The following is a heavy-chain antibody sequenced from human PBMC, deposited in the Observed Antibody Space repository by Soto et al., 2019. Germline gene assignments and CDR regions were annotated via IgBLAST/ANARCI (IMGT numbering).Heavy chain of an antibody. Sequence: QVPLVQSGAEVKKPGASVKVSCKASGYTFTTYYMHWVRQAPGQGLEWMGVINPADGTTTYAQRFQGRLPVTMDTSKTTVYMELSSLRSEDTAVYYCARARGWFDPWGQGTLVTVSS. J-gene: IGHJ5*02. V-gene: IGHV1-46*01. D-gene: IGHD3-10*01. CDR3: ARARGWFDP. CDR1: GYTFTTYY. CDR2: INPADGTT.